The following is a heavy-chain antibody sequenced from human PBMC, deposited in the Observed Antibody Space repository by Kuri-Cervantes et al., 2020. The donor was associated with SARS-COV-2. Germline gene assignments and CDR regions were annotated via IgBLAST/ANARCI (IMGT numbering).Heavy chain of an antibody. Sequence: LRLSCTVSGGSISSGSYYWSWIRQPAGKGLEWIGRIYTSGSTNYNPSLKSRVTISVDTSKNQFSLKLSSVTAADTAVYYCARALWSGYCTFDIWGQGTMVTVSS. J-gene: IGHJ3*02. CDR1: GGSISSGSYY. D-gene: IGHD3-3*01. CDR2: IYTSGST. V-gene: IGHV4-61*02. CDR3: ARALWSGYCTFDI.